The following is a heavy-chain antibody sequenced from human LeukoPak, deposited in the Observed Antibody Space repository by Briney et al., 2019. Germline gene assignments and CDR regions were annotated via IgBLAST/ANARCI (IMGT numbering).Heavy chain of an antibody. CDR1: GYTFTSYG. J-gene: IGHJ6*02. Sequence: ASVKVSCKASGYTFTSYGISWVRQAPGQGLEWMGWISAYNGNTNYAQKLQGRVTMTTDTSTSTAYMELRSLRSDDTAVYYCAGGYCSSTSCKYYYYGMDVWGQGTTVTVSS. V-gene: IGHV1-18*01. D-gene: IGHD2-2*01. CDR2: ISAYNGNT. CDR3: AGGYCSSTSCKYYYYGMDV.